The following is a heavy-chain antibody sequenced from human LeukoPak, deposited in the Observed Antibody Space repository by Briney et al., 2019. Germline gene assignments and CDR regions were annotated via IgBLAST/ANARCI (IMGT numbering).Heavy chain of an antibody. J-gene: IGHJ4*02. V-gene: IGHV3-30*04. D-gene: IGHD4-17*01. CDR3: AKVAPPSMTTVTTTEQDY. CDR1: GFTFSSYA. CDR2: ISYDGSNK. Sequence: GGSLRLSCAASGFTFSSYAMHWVRQAPGKGLEWVAVISYDGSNKYYADSVKGRFTISRDNSKNTLYLQMNSLRAEDTAVYYCAKVAPPSMTTVTTTEQDYWGQGTLVTVSS.